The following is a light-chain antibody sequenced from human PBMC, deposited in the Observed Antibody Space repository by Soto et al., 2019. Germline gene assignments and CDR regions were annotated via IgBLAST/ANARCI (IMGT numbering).Light chain of an antibody. Sequence: EIVLAQSPCIVPFSPGERATLSCRASQTISGTSLAWYQQKPGQAPRLLIYGASSRATGIPDRFTGSGSATDFTLTISRLEPEDFGIYYCHQYGTSPLTFGGGTKVDIK. V-gene: IGKV3-20*01. CDR3: HQYGTSPLT. CDR2: GAS. J-gene: IGKJ4*01. CDR1: QTISGTS.